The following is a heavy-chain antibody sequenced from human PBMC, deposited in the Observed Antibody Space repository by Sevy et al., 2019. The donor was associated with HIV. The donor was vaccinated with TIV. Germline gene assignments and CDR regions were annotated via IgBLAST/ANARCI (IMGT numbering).Heavy chain of an antibody. V-gene: IGHV1-8*03. CDR3: GRGLYGSGSYYRKRGESYYYYMDV. D-gene: IGHD3-10*01. CDR2: MNPNSGNT. CDR1: GYTFTSYD. J-gene: IGHJ6*03. Sequence: ASVKVSCKASGYTFTSYDINWVRQATGQGLEWMGWMNPNSGNTGYAQKFQGRVTITRNTSISTAYMELSSLRSEDTAVYYCGRGLYGSGSYYRKRGESYYYYMDVWGKGTTVTVSS.